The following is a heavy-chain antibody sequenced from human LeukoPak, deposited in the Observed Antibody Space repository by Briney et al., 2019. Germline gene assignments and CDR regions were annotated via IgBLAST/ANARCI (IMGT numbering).Heavy chain of an antibody. CDR3: AREEDYFDSSGYYLSAFDI. Sequence: GGSLRLSCAASGFTFSSYSMNWVRQAPGKGLEWGSCISSSSSYIYYADSVKGRFTISRDNAKNSLYLQMNTLSAEDTAVYYCAREEDYFDSSGYYLSAFDIWGQGTMVTVSS. J-gene: IGHJ3*02. CDR2: ISSSSSYI. V-gene: IGHV3-21*01. CDR1: GFTFSSYS. D-gene: IGHD3-22*01.